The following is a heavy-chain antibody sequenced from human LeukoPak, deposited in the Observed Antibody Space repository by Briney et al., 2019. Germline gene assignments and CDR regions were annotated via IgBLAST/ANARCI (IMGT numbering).Heavy chain of an antibody. CDR3: ATRTYSYDNSALSHEY. D-gene: IGHD3-22*01. Sequence: PSETPSLTRGVYVGSFTGHYWKRVRPPPEKGMEWTREIDHSGGTNYNPYLNNRVSISVDVSENQFSLNLNSVTAADTAVYYCATRTYSYDNSALSHEYWGQGIQVIVSS. V-gene: IGHV4-34*01. CDR1: VGSFTGHY. CDR2: IDHSGGT. J-gene: IGHJ4*02.